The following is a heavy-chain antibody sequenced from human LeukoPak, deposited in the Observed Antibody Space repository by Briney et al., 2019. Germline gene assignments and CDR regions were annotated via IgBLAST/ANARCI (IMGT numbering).Heavy chain of an antibody. CDR1: RFTLSNYW. CDR3: ARQRGSGCLDY. CDR2: IKQDGSET. Sequence: GGSLRRSCAASRFTLSNYWMSWVRQTPGKGLEWVANIKQDGSETYYVDSVKGRFTISRDNAKNSLSLQMNSLRAEDTAVYYCARQRGSGCLDYWGQGTLVTVSS. V-gene: IGHV3-7*01. J-gene: IGHJ4*02. D-gene: IGHD6-19*01.